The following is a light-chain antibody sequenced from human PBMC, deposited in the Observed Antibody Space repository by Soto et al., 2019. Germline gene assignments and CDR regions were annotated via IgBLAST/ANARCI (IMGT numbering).Light chain of an antibody. J-gene: IGLJ3*02. CDR2: GNN. V-gene: IGLV1-40*01. CDR1: SSDIGAGYH. CDR3: RSYDSSLSGSV. Sequence: QSVLTQPPSVSGAPGQRVTISCTGSSSDIGAGYHVHWYQQLPGTAPKLLIYGNNNRPSGVPDRFSGSKSGTSASLAITGLQAEDEADYYCRSYDSSLSGSVFGGGTKLTVL.